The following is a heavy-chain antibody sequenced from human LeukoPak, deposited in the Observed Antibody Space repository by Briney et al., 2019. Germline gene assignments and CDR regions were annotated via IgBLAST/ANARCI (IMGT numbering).Heavy chain of an antibody. CDR1: SGSFSGFY. CDR3: ARDRKYLRFLAP. CDR2: ISHSGST. D-gene: IGHD3-3*01. Sequence: KASETLSLPCAVYSGSFSGFYWSWIRQPPGEGVGWIGEISHSGSTNYNPSLKSRVTISVDTSKNQFSLKLSSVTAADTAVYYCARDRKYLRFLAPWGQGTLVTVSS. J-gene: IGHJ5*02. V-gene: IGHV4-34*01.